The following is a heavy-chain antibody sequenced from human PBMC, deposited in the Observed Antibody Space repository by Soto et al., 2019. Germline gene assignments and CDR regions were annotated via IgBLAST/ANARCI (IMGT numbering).Heavy chain of an antibody. J-gene: IGHJ4*02. CDR3: GRVDYYGSGSPPPFDY. Sequence: EVQLVESGGGLVQPGGSLRLSCAASGFTFSSYWMSWVRQAPGKGLEWVANIKQDGSEKYYVDSVKGRFTISRDNAKNSLYLQMNSLRAEDTAVYYCGRVDYYGSGSPPPFDYWGQGTLVTVSS. CDR1: GFTFSSYW. D-gene: IGHD3-10*01. CDR2: IKQDGSEK. V-gene: IGHV3-7*01.